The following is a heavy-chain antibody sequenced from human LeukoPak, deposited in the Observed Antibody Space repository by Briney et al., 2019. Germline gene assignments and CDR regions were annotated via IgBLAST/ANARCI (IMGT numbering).Heavy chain of an antibody. D-gene: IGHD6-13*01. J-gene: IGHJ4*02. CDR3: AKQSAGSAAWYSLHYDF. V-gene: IGHV3-23*01. CDR1: GFTLSSYA. CDR2: VDGGGGGT. Sequence: GGSLRLSCAASGFTLSSYAMTWVRQAPGRGLEWVSSVDGGGGGTYYADSVKGRFTIPRDNSKDTLYLQMNGLRAEDTAVYFCAKQSAGSAAWYSLHYDFWGQGTLVTVSS.